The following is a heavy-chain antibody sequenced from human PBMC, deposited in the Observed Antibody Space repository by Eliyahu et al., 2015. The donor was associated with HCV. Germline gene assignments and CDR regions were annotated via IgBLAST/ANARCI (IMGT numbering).Heavy chain of an antibody. CDR2: IFHSGGG. V-gene: IGHV4-30-4*01. Sequence: QVQLQESGPGQVKPSQTLSLTCTVSGGSISSGDSYWSWIRQPPGKSLEWIGYIFHSGGGHHNPSLKSRLTISVDTSKNQFSLNLSSVTAADTAVYYCARAYYYGSGKRQFDYWGQGTLVTVSS. D-gene: IGHD3-10*01. J-gene: IGHJ4*02. CDR3: ARAYYYGSGKRQFDY. CDR1: GGSISSGDSY.